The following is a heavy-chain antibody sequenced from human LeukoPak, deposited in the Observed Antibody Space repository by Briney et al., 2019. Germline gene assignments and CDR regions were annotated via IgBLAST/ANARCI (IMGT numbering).Heavy chain of an antibody. CDR2: VRGDGTAT. CDR1: AFTFSNYW. D-gene: IGHD3-10*01. J-gene: IGHJ4*02. V-gene: IGHV3-74*01. CDR3: ARSGKPYGLDY. Sequence: GGSLRLSCTASAFTFSNYWMHRVRQAPGKGLVWVSQVRGDGTATVYADSVKGRFTISRDNAKNTVYLQVNSLRVDDTAVYYCARSGKPYGLDYWGQGTLVTVSS.